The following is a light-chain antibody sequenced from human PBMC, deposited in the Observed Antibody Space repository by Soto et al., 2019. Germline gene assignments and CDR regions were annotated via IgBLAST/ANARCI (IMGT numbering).Light chain of an antibody. J-gene: IGKJ1*01. Sequence: VLTQSPGTLSLSPGERATLSCRATQSVTSSYLAWYQQKPGQAPRLLIYDASSRATGIPDRFSGSGSGTDFTLTISRLEPEDFAVFYCQQYGSSPWTFGQGTKVDIK. CDR3: QQYGSSPWT. V-gene: IGKV3-20*01. CDR1: QSVTSSY. CDR2: DAS.